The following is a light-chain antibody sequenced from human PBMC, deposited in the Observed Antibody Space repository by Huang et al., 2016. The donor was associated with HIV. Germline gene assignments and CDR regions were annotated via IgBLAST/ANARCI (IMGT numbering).Light chain of an antibody. J-gene: IGKJ4*01. V-gene: IGKV1-39*01. Sequence: DIQMTQSPSSLSASVGDRVTITCRASQSITSYFTWYQQKPGQAPKLLFYAASSLQSGVPSRFSGSGSGTDFTLTISSLQPEDFATYYCQQSYSTPLTFGGGTKVEIK. CDR3: QQSYSTPLT. CDR1: QSITSY. CDR2: AAS.